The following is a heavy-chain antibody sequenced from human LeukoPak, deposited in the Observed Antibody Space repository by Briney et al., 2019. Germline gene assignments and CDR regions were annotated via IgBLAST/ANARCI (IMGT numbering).Heavy chain of an antibody. J-gene: IGHJ4*02. CDR3: ARERVENQQLVGGNY. D-gene: IGHD6-6*01. CDR1: GFTVSSNY. V-gene: IGHV3-53*01. CDR2: IYSGERT. Sequence: GGSLRLSCVASGFTVSSNYMNWVRQAPGKGLAWVSIIYSGERTYYADSVKGRFTISRDNSKNTLYLQMNSLRAEDTAVYYCARERVENQQLVGGNYWGQGTLVTVSS.